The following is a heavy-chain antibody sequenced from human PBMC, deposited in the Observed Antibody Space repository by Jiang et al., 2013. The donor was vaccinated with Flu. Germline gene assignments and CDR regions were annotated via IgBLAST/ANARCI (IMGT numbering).Heavy chain of an antibody. CDR3: ARDGRLPGPYYYGSGREYYFDY. Sequence: QLVESGAEVKKPGSSVKVSCKASGGTFSSYAISWVRQAPGQGLEWMGGIIPIFGTANYAQKFQGRVTITADESTSTAYMELSSLRSEDTAVYYCARDGRLPGPYYYGSGREYYFDYWGQGTLVTVSS. J-gene: IGHJ4*02. CDR2: IIPIFGTA. V-gene: IGHV1-69*01. D-gene: IGHD3-10*01. CDR1: GGTFSSYA.